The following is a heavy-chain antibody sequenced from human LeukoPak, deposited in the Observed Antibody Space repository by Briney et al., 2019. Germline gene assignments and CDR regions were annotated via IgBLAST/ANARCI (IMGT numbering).Heavy chain of an antibody. CDR1: GGSISSSSYY. D-gene: IGHD1-26*01. CDR3: ARVRWVGASNAFDI. V-gene: IGHV4-39*07. J-gene: IGHJ3*02. CDR2: IYYSGST. Sequence: PSETLSLTCTVSGGSISSSSYYWGWIRQPPGKGLEWIGSIYYSGSTYYNPSLKSRVTISVDTSKNQFSLKLSSVTAADTAVYYCARVRWVGASNAFDIWGQGTMVTVSS.